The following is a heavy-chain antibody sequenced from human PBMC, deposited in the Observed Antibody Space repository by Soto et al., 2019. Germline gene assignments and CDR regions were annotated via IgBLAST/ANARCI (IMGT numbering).Heavy chain of an antibody. CDR1: GGPISSGRYY. J-gene: IGHJ4*02. CDR3: ARRRYSGTSGLDY. Sequence: SETLSLTCTVSGGPISSGRYYWGWIRQPPGKGLEWVGNIYYTGITDYNPSLESRVTISVDTSKNQFSLKLSSVTAADTAVYYCARRRYSGTSGLDYWGQGTLVTVSS. V-gene: IGHV4-39*01. D-gene: IGHD1-26*01. CDR2: IYYTGIT.